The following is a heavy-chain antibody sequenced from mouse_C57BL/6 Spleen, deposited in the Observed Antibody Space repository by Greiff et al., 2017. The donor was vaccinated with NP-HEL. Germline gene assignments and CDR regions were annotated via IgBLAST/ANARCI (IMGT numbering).Heavy chain of an antibody. CDR2: IYPGDGDT. J-gene: IGHJ1*03. CDR1: GYAFSSSW. D-gene: IGHD1-1*01. CDR3: ARDYCSRNWYFDV. V-gene: IGHV1-82*01. Sequence: VQLVESGPELVKPGASVKISCKASGYAFSSSWMNWVKQRPGKGLEWIGRIYPGDGDTNYNGKFKGKATLTADKSSSTAYMQLSSLTSEDSAVYCCARDYCSRNWYFDVWGTGTTVTVSS.